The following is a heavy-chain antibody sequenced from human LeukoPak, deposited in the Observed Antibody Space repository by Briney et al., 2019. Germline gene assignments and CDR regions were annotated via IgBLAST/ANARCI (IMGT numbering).Heavy chain of an antibody. J-gene: IGHJ4*02. V-gene: IGHV1-69*13. CDR1: GGXFSSYA. CDR3: ARAGQGELLPDY. Sequence: ASVKVSCKAXGGXFSSYAISWVRQAPGQGLEWMGGIIPIFGTANYAQKFQGRVTITADESTSTAYMELSSLRSEDTAVYYCARAGQGELLPDYWGQGTLVTVSS. D-gene: IGHD1-26*01. CDR2: IIPIFGTA.